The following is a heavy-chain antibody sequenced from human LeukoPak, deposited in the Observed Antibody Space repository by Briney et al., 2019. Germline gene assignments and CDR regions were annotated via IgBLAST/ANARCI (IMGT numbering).Heavy chain of an antibody. CDR1: RFTFSSYA. CDR2: ISSSSSYI. D-gene: IGHD3-10*01. V-gene: IGHV3-21*01. J-gene: IGHJ4*02. CDR3: ARYMVRGVSDY. Sequence: GGSLRLSCAASRFTFSSYAMSWVRQAPGKGLEWVASISSSSSYIYYADSVKGRFTISRDNAKNSLYLQMNSLRAEDTAVYYCARYMVRGVSDYWGQGTLVTVSS.